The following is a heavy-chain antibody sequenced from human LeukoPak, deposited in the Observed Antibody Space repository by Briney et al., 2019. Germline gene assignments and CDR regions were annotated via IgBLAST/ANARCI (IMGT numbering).Heavy chain of an antibody. Sequence: PSETLSLTCTVSGGSISSYYWSWIRQPAGKGLEWIGRIYTSGSTNYNPSLKSRVTMSVDTSKNQFSLKLSSVTAADTAVYYCASSYYDFWSGYYRGEGYFDYWGQGTLVTVSS. CDR3: ASSYYDFWSGYYRGEGYFDY. CDR1: GGSISSYY. J-gene: IGHJ4*02. CDR2: IYTSGST. D-gene: IGHD3-3*01. V-gene: IGHV4-4*07.